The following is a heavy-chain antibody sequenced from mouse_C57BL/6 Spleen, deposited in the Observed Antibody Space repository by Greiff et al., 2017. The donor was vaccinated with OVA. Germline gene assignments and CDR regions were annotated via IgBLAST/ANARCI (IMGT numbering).Heavy chain of an antibody. V-gene: IGHV1-66*01. Sequence: QVQLQQSGPELVKPGASVKISCKASGYSFTSYYIHWVKQRPGQGLEWIGWIYPGSGNTKYNEKFKGKATLTADTSSSTAYMQLSSLTSEDSAVYDGARSRYDYDGGFAYWGQGTLVTVSA. D-gene: IGHD2-4*01. J-gene: IGHJ3*01. CDR1: GYSFTSYY. CDR3: ARSRYDYDGGFAY. CDR2: IYPGSGNT.